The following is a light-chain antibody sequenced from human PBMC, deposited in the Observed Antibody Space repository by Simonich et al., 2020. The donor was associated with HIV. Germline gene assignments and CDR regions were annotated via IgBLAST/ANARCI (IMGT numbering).Light chain of an antibody. CDR2: GAS. V-gene: IGKV3-15*01. Sequence: EIVMTQSPATLSVSPGERATPSCRASQSVSSNLAGYQQKPGQAPRLLIYGASTRATGIPARCSGSGSGTEFTLTISSMQSEDFAVYYCQQYNSWPPWTFGQGTKVEIK. CDR3: QQYNSWPPWT. J-gene: IGKJ1*01. CDR1: QSVSSN.